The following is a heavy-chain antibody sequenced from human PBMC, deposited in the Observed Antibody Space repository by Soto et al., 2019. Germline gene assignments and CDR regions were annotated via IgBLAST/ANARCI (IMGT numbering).Heavy chain of an antibody. J-gene: IGHJ4*02. V-gene: IGHV4-34*01. CDR2: INHSGIT. CDR3: ARGSVDYNFWSGYYSRVYYFDF. CDR1: GGSFSGYY. D-gene: IGHD3-3*01. Sequence: QVHLQQWGAGLLKSSETLSLTCAVYGGSFSGYYWSWIRQPPGKGLEWIGEINHSGITNYNPSLKSRVTISVGTSKNQFSLNLTSMTAADTAVYYCARGSVDYNFWSGYYSRVYYFDFWGQGTLVTVSS.